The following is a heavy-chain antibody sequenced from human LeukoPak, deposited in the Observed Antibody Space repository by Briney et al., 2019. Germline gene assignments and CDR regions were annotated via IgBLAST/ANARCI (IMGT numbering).Heavy chain of an antibody. CDR1: GYTFTSNY. CDR2: IAPSSGTT. Sequence: GASVKVSCKASGYTFTSNYMHWVRQAPGQGLEWMGVIAPSSGTTSYAQKFQGRVTMTRDTSTSTLYTELSSLTSEDTAVYYCARASGSSAVPFDYWGQGTLATVSS. D-gene: IGHD3-10*01. V-gene: IGHV1-46*01. J-gene: IGHJ4*02. CDR3: ARASGSSAVPFDY.